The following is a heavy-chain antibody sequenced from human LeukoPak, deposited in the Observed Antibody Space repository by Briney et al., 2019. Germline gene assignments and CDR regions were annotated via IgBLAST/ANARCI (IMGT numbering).Heavy chain of an antibody. CDR2: IYSGGSH. Sequence: GGSLRLSCAVSGFTVSSNYMTWVRQAPGKGLEWVSIIYSGGSHSLPDSVKGRFTISQDSSKNTLYLQMNSLRAEDTALYYCARRLEYSGSKGVFDYWGQGALVTVS. CDR1: GFTVSSNY. V-gene: IGHV3-66*01. J-gene: IGHJ4*02. D-gene: IGHD1-26*01. CDR3: ARRLEYSGSKGVFDY.